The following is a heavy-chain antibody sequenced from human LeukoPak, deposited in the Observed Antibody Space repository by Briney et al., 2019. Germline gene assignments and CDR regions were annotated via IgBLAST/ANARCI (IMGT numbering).Heavy chain of an antibody. D-gene: IGHD3-16*01. CDR1: GGSISSGSYY. CDR3: ARAGLRGAFDY. CDR2: IYTSGST. J-gene: IGHJ4*02. Sequence: SQTLSLTCTVSGGSISSGSYYWSWIRQPAGKGLEWIGRIYTSGSTSYNPSLKSRVTISVDTSKNQFSLKLSSVTAADTAVYYCARAGLRGAFDYWGQGTLVTVSS. V-gene: IGHV4-61*02.